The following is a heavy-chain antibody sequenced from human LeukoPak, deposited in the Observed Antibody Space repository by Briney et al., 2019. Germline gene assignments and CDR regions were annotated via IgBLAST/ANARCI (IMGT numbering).Heavy chain of an antibody. CDR3: ARVKGSNWFDP. Sequence: SETLSLTCTVSGVSISIYYWSWIRQPPGKGLEWIGYIHNSESTYYNPSLKSRVTISLDTSKNQFSLRLNSVTAADTAVYYCARVKGSNWFDPWGQGTLVTVSS. CDR1: GVSISIYY. J-gene: IGHJ5*02. CDR2: IHNSEST. V-gene: IGHV4-59*01. D-gene: IGHD6-6*01.